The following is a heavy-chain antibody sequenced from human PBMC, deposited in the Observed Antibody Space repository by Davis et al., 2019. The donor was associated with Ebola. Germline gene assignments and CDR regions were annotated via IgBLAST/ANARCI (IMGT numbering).Heavy chain of an antibody. J-gene: IGHJ5*02. CDR2: ISAYNGNT. D-gene: IGHD6-13*01. CDR1: GYTFTSYG. Sequence: ASVKVSCKASGYTFTSYGISWVRQAPGQGLEWMGWISAYNGNTNYAQKLQGRVTMTTDTSTSTAYMELRSLRSDDTAVYYCARAHARYSSSWYNWFDPWGQGTLVTVSS. CDR3: ARAHARYSSSWYNWFDP. V-gene: IGHV1-18*01.